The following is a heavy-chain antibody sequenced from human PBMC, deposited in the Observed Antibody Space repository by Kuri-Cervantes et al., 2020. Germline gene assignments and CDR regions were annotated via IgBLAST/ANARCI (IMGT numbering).Heavy chain of an antibody. V-gene: IGHV1-58*01. CDR3: ARGDCSGGSCYSRGPYYYYGMDV. D-gene: IGHD2-15*01. Sequence: SVKVSCKASGFTFTSSAVQWVRQARGQRLEWIGWIVVGSGNTNYAQKFQERVTITRDMSTSTAYMELSSLRSEDTAVYYCARGDCSGGSCYSRGPYYYYGMDVWGQGTTVTVSS. CDR1: GFTFTSSA. CDR2: IVVGSGNT. J-gene: IGHJ6*02.